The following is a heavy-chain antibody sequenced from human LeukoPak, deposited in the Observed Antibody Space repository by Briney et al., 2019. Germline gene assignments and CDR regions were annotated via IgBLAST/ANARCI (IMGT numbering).Heavy chain of an antibody. D-gene: IGHD3-22*01. CDR3: ARLGLYYDSSGYPY. CDR2: IYTSGST. J-gene: IGHJ4*02. Sequence: SETLSLTCTVSGGSISSYYWSWIRQPAGKGLEWIGRIYTSGSTNYNPSLKSRVTISVDTSKNQFSLKLSSVAAADTAVYYCARLGLYYDSSGYPYWGQGTLVTVSS. V-gene: IGHV4-4*07. CDR1: GGSISSYY.